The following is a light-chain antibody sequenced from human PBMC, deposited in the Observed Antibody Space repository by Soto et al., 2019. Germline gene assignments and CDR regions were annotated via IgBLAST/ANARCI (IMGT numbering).Light chain of an antibody. V-gene: IGKV1-5*01. CDR3: QQYNSYSRT. J-gene: IGKJ1*01. CDR1: QSLSGW. CDR2: DTS. Sequence: DIQMTQSPSTLSASVGDRVTITCRASQSLSGWLAWYQQKPGKAPNLLIYDTSTLKSGVPSRFSGSGSGTDFPLTISSLQPEDFATYYCQQYNSYSRTFGQGTKVEI.